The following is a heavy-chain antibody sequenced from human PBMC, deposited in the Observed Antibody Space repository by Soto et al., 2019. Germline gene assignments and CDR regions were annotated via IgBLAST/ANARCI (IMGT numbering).Heavy chain of an antibody. Sequence: SVEVSCKASGGTFSSYAISWVRQAPGQGLEWMGGIIPIFGTANYAQKFQGRVTITADESTSTAYMELSSLRSEDTAVYYCARPGGYSYGPGSDYFDYWGQGTLVTVSS. D-gene: IGHD5-18*01. CDR1: GGTFSSYA. J-gene: IGHJ4*02. CDR3: ARPGGYSYGPGSDYFDY. V-gene: IGHV1-69*13. CDR2: IIPIFGTA.